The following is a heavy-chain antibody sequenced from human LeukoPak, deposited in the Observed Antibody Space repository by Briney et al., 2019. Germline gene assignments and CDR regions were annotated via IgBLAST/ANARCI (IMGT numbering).Heavy chain of an antibody. J-gene: IGHJ6*03. D-gene: IGHD2-15*01. V-gene: IGHV3-20*04. CDR3: ARLATPNYYYYYMDV. Sequence: GGSLRLSCAASGFTFSDYSMIWVRQAPGKGLEWVSGINWNGGSTGYADSVKGRFTISRDNAKKSLYLQMNSLRAEDTALYYCARLATPNYYYYYMDVWGKGTTVTVSS. CDR1: GFTFSDYS. CDR2: INWNGGST.